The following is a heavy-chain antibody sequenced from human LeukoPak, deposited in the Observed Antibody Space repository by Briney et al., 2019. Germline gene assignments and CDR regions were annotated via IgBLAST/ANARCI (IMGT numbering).Heavy chain of an antibody. CDR2: INPNSGGT. D-gene: IGHD2-2*02. CDR3: AREDIVVVPAAIPPWGKTFDY. V-gene: IGHV1-2*02. CDR1: GYTFTGYY. J-gene: IGHJ4*02. Sequence: AASVKVSCKASGYTFTGYYMHWVRQAPGQGLEWMGWINPNSGGTNYAQKFQGRVTMTRDTSISTAYMELSRLRSDDTAVYYCAREDIVVVPAAIPPWGKTFDYWGQGTLVTVSS.